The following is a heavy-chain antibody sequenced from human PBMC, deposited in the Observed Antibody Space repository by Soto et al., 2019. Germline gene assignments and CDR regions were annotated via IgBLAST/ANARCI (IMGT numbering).Heavy chain of an antibody. D-gene: IGHD6-19*01. CDR1: GGTFSSYA. CDR3: ARDRLYSSGWYPTHYYYYYGMDV. J-gene: IGHJ6*02. Sequence: SVKVSCKASGGTFSSYAISWVRQAPGQGLEWMGGIIPIFGTANYAQKFQGRVTITADESTSTAYMELSSLRSEDTAVYYCARDRLYSSGWYPTHYYYYYGMDVWGQGTTVTVS. CDR2: IIPIFGTA. V-gene: IGHV1-69*13.